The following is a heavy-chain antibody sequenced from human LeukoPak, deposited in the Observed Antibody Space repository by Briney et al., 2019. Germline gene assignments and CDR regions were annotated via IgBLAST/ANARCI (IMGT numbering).Heavy chain of an antibody. Sequence: GASAKVSCKASGYTFTSYGISWVRQAPGQGLEWMVWISAYNGNTNYAQKFQGRVTMTRNTSISTAYMELSSLRSEDTAVYYCARVSGGTWLVYYYYYMDVWGKGTTVTISS. CDR1: GYTFTSYG. V-gene: IGHV1-18*01. CDR2: ISAYNGNT. CDR3: ARVSGGTWLVYYYYYMDV. J-gene: IGHJ6*03. D-gene: IGHD6-19*01.